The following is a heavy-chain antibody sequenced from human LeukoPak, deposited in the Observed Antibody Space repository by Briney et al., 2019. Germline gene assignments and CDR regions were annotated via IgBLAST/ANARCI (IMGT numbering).Heavy chain of an antibody. CDR2: INPNSGGT. D-gene: IGHD2-15*01. V-gene: IGHV1-2*02. Sequence: ASVKVSCKASGYTFINYYMHWVRQAPGQGLEWMGWINPNSGGTNYAQKFQGRVTMTRDTSISTAYMELSRLRSDDTAVYYCARERTLTSCYDYWGQGTLVTVSS. CDR1: GYTFINYY. J-gene: IGHJ4*02. CDR3: ARERTLTSCYDY.